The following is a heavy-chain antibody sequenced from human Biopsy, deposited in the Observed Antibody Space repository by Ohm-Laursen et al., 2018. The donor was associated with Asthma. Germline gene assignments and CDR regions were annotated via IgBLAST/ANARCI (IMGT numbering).Heavy chain of an antibody. CDR3: ARAVDYSHYYGIDV. D-gene: IGHD3-10*01. J-gene: IGHJ6*02. CDR1: GYTFNSAG. Sequence: GSSVKVSCNTSGYTFNSAGITWVRQAPGQGLEWMGWISVYNGNTKVAQKLQDRVTMITDTSTSTAYMELRSLGSDDTAVYFCARAVDYSHYYGIDVWGQGTTVTVS. CDR2: ISVYNGNT. V-gene: IGHV1-18*01.